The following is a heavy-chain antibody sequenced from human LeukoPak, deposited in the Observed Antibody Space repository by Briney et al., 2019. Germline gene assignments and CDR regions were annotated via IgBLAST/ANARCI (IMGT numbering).Heavy chain of an antibody. V-gene: IGHV3-30*18. D-gene: IGHD3-22*01. CDR3: AKDGTFWRRWLLLSY. CDR1: GFTFRSYG. CDR2: ISYDGSNK. Sequence: PGRSLRLSCAASGFTFRSYGMHWVRQAPGKGLEWVAVISYDGSNKYYADSVKGRFTIFRDNSKNTLYLQMNSLRAEDTAVYYCAKDGTFWRRWLLLSYWGQGTLVTVSS. J-gene: IGHJ4*02.